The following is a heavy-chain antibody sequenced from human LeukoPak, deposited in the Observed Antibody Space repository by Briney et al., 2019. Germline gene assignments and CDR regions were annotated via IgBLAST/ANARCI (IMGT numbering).Heavy chain of an antibody. CDR2: IKEDGSQT. CDR3: APSGSSSGWYYFDY. D-gene: IGHD6-19*01. Sequence: GWSLRLSCAASRFTFSSYWRNWVCQAPGKGLEGVAIIKEDGSQTYYVGSVSGRLTISRDNGKNSLYLQMTRLRAADTAVYARAPSGSSSGWYYFDYWGQGALVSVSS. CDR1: RFTFSSYW. V-gene: IGHV3-7*03. J-gene: IGHJ4*02.